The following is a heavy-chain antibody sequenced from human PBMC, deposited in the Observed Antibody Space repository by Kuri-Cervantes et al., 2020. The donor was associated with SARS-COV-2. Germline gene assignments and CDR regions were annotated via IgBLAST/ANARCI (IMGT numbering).Heavy chain of an antibody. CDR3: ARVSWMQLWHRYFDN. J-gene: IGHJ4*02. V-gene: IGHV4-59*08. CDR1: GGSISSHY. CDR2: IYYSGST. Sequence: GSLRLSCTVSGGSISSHYWSWIRQPPGKGLEWIGYIYYSGSTNYNPSLKSRVTISVDKSKSQFSLKLISVTAADTAVYYCARVSWMQLWHRYFDNWGQGTLVTVSS. D-gene: IGHD5-18*01.